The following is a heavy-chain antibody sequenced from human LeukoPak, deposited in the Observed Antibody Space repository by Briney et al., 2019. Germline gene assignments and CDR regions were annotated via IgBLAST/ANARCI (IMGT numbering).Heavy chain of an antibody. J-gene: IGHJ6*04. Sequence: PGGSLRLSCAASGFTFSSYGMHWVRQAPGKGLEWVAVISYDGSNKYYADSVKGRFTISRDNSKNTLYLQMNSLRAEDTAVYYCAKDQDSSSWYGMDVWGKGTTVTVSS. CDR3: AKDQDSSSWYGMDV. V-gene: IGHV3-30*18. CDR1: GFTFSSYG. D-gene: IGHD6-13*01. CDR2: ISYDGSNK.